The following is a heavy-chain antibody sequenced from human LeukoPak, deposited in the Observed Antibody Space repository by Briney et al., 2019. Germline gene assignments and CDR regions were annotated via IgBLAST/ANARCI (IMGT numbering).Heavy chain of an antibody. CDR3: XXGSGWYXDX. CDR2: IKQDGSEK. CDR1: GFAFGSCW. Sequence: PGGSLRLSCAASGFAFGSCWMSWVRQAPGKGLEWVANIKQDGSEKHYVDSVKGRFTISRDNAKNSLYLQMNSLRAEDTGVYYCXXGSGWYXDXWGQGTXXXVSS. V-gene: IGHV3-7*01. D-gene: IGHD6-19*01. J-gene: IGHJ4*02.